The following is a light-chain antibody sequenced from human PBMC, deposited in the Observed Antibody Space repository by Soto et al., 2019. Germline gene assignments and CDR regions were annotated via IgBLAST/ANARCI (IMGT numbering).Light chain of an antibody. J-gene: IGKJ4*01. CDR1: QSVSSY. CDR2: DAS. V-gene: IGKV3-11*01. CDR3: QQRSNWPLT. Sequence: EIVLTQSPATLSLSPGERATLSCRASQSVSSYVAWYQSKPGQAPRLLMYDASNRVIGIPARFSGSGSGTNCTLTISSREPEDFAVYYCQQRSNWPLTFGGGTTVEI.